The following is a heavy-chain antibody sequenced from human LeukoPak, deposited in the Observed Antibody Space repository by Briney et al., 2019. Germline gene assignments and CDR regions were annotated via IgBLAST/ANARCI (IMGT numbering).Heavy chain of an antibody. Sequence: GGSLRLSCAASGFIFSDTYMNWIRQAPGKGLEWVSYISSSGIAKNYADSVKGRFTISRDNANNSLYLQMNSLRAEDTAVYYCAKDRRYSGYPMMGYFDYWGQGTLDTVSS. CDR1: GFIFSDTY. J-gene: IGHJ4*02. V-gene: IGHV3-11*04. CDR3: AKDRRYSGYPMMGYFDY. CDR2: ISSSGIAK. D-gene: IGHD5-12*01.